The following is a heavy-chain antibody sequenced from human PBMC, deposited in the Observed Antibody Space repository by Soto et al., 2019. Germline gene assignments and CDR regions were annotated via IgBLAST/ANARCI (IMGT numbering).Heavy chain of an antibody. D-gene: IGHD3-22*01. CDR1: GGSISSGGYY. CDR2: IYYSGST. CDR3: ARDPGYYYDSSGYYDAFDI. J-gene: IGHJ3*02. Sequence: QVQLQESGPGLVKPSQTLSLTCTVSGGSISSGGYYWSWIRQHPGKGLEWIGYIYYSGSTYYNPSLTSRVTISVDTSKNQFSLKLSSVTAADTAVYYCARDPGYYYDSSGYYDAFDIWGQGTMVTVSS. V-gene: IGHV4-31*03.